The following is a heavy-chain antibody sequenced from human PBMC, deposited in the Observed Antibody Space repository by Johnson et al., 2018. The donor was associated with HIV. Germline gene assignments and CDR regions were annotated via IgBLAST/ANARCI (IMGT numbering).Heavy chain of an antibody. CDR3: ARTRKGAFDI. V-gene: IGHV3-66*02. CDR2: IYSGGGT. Sequence: VQLVESGGGLVQPGGSLRLSSAAYGFTVSSNYMRWVRQAPGKGLEWVSVIYSGGGTYYEDYVKGRFTISRDNSKNTLYLQMNSLRPQDTAVYYCARTRKGAFDIWGQGTMVTVSS. J-gene: IGHJ3*02. CDR1: GFTVSSNY. D-gene: IGHD1-14*01.